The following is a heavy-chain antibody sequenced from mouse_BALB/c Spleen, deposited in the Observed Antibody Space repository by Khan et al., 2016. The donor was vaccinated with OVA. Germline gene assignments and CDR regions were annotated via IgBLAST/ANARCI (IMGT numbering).Heavy chain of an antibody. V-gene: IGHV3-2*02. CDR3: ARKNYYGYAMDY. Sequence: EVELVESGPGLVKPSQSLSLTCTVTGYSITSDYAWDWIRQFPGNKLEWMGYISYSGYTSYNPSLKSRLSISRDTSKNQFFLQLTSVTTEDTATYYCARKNYYGYAMDYWGQGTSVTVSS. D-gene: IGHD1-1*01. CDR1: GYSITSDYA. J-gene: IGHJ4*01. CDR2: ISYSGYT.